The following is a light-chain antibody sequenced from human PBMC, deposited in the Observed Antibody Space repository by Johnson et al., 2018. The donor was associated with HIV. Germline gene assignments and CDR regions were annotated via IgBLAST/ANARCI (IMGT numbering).Light chain of an antibody. J-gene: IGLJ1*01. CDR2: DNN. V-gene: IGLV1-51*01. Sequence: QPVLTQPPSVSAAPGQKVTISCSGSSSNIGRNYVSWYQQLPGTAPKLLIFDNNKLPSGIPDRFSASKSGTSATLGITGLQTGDEADYYCGTWDSSLSAYVFGTGTKVTVL. CDR1: SSNIGRNY. CDR3: GTWDSSLSAYV.